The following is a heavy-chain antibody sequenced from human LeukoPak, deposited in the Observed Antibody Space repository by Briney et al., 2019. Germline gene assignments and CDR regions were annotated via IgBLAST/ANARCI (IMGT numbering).Heavy chain of an antibody. J-gene: IGHJ4*02. CDR2: ISGSGGST. V-gene: IGHV3-23*01. D-gene: IGHD6-13*01. CDR1: GFTFSSYA. CDR3: ASGSSSWYGVDY. Sequence: GGSLRLSCAASGFTFSSYAMSWVRQAPGKGLEWVSAISGSGGSTYYADSVKGRFTISRDNSKNTLYLQMNSLRAEDTAVYYCASGSSSWYGVDYWGQGTLVTVSS.